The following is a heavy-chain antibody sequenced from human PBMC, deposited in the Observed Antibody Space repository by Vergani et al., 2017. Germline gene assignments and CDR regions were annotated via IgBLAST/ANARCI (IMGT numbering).Heavy chain of an antibody. CDR1: GYTFTSYA. CDR3: ARARVATTYRNYYYYGMDV. J-gene: IGHJ6*02. V-gene: IGHV1-3*01. Sequence: QVQLVQSGAEVKKPGASVKVSCKASGYTFTSYAMHWVRQAPGQRLEWMGWINAGIGNTKYSQKFQGRVTITRDTSASTAYMELSSLRSEDTAVYYCARARVATTYRNYYYYGMDVWGQGTTVTVSS. CDR2: INAGIGNT. D-gene: IGHD5-12*01.